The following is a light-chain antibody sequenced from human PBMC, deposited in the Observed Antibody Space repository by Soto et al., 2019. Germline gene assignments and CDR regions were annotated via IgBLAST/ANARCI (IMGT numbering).Light chain of an antibody. CDR2: GAS. CDR1: QSVSSY. V-gene: IGKV3-20*01. CDR3: QQYGNSPYT. J-gene: IGKJ2*01. Sequence: EIVLTQSPVTLSLSPGERATLSCRASQSVSSYLAWYQQRPGQAPRLLIYGASSRATGIPDRFSGSGSGTDFTLTISRLEPEDFAVYYCQQYGNSPYTFGQGTKV.